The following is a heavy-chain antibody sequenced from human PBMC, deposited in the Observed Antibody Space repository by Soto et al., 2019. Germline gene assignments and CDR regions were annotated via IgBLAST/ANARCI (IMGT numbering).Heavy chain of an antibody. CDR3: AHVYGGYDNFDY. V-gene: IGHV2-5*02. J-gene: IGHJ4*02. D-gene: IGHD5-12*01. Sequence: QITLKASGPTLVKPTQTLTLTCTFSGFSLSTSGVGVGWIRQPPGKALEWLALIYWDDDKRYSPSLKSRLTITKDTSKTQVVLTMTNMDPVDTATYYCAHVYGGYDNFDYWGQGTLVTVSS. CDR2: IYWDDDK. CDR1: GFSLSTSGVG.